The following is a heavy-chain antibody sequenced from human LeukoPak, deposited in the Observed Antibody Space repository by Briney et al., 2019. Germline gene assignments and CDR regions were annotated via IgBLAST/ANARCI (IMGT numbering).Heavy chain of an antibody. V-gene: IGHV3-21*01. CDR3: ARPGRPIAVAGTVTN. CDR1: GFTFRNYA. J-gene: IGHJ4*02. CDR2: ISSSSSYI. D-gene: IGHD6-19*01. Sequence: PGGSLRLSCAASGFTFRNYAMSWVRQAPGKGLEWVSAISSSSSYIYYADSVKGRFTISRDNAKNSLYLQMNSLRAEDTAVYYCARPGRPIAVAGTVTNWGQGTLVTVSS.